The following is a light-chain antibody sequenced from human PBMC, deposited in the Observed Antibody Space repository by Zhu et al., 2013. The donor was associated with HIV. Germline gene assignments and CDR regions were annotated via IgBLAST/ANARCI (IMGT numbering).Light chain of an antibody. J-gene: IGKJ1*01. CDR2: GAF. Sequence: DIQMTQSPFSLSASVGDRVTITCRASQTINNYLHWYQQKPGTAPKLLMHGAFNLHSGVPSRFSGGGSGTDFTLTISNLQPEDFGTYYCQQSYYTSWTFGQGTKVEIK. CDR1: QTINNY. V-gene: IGKV1-39*01. CDR3: QQSYYTSWT.